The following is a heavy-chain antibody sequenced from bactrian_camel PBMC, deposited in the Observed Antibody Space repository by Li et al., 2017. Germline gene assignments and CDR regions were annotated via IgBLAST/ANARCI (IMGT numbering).Heavy chain of an antibody. CDR2: WINDGST. Sequence: HVQLVESGGGLVQAGGSLRLSCAASGYTYSSCAMGYYRQAPDQAPGKQREMVATWINDGSTYYSDSVKGRFTISQDNAKNTVHLEMNKLKPEDTGVYKCAADPLDLGRVDCTVDSSPYLGQGTQVTVS. D-gene: IGHD1*01. J-gene: IGHJ4*01. CDR1: GYTYSSCA. V-gene: IGHV3S53*01. CDR3: AADPLDLGRVDCTVDSSPY.